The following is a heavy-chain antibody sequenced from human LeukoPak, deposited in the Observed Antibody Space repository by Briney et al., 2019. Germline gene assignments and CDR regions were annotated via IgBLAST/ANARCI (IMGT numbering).Heavy chain of an antibody. CDR1: GFTFSDYY. CDR2: IKSKTDGGTT. Sequence: GGSLRLSCAASGFTFSDYYMSWVRQAPGKGLEWVGRIKSKTDGGTTDYAAPVKGRFTISRDDSKNTLYLQMNSLKTEDTAVYYCTTRSGVASPAGKSSPCYFDYWGQGTLVTVSS. CDR3: TTRSGVASPAGKSSPCYFDY. V-gene: IGHV3-15*01. J-gene: IGHJ4*02. D-gene: IGHD6-13*01.